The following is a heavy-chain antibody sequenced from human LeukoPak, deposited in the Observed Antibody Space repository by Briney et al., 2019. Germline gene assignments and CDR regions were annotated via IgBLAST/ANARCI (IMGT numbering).Heavy chain of an antibody. CDR3: ARDSLSIVGATYYYYYGMDV. J-gene: IGHJ6*02. Sequence: SETLSLTCTVSGGSISSYYWSWIRQPPGKGLEWIGYIYYSGSTNYNPSLKSRVTISVDTSKNQFSLKLSSVTAADTAVYYCARDSLSIVGATYYYYYGMDVWGQGTTVTVSS. D-gene: IGHD1-26*01. CDR1: GGSISSYY. CDR2: IYYSGST. V-gene: IGHV4-59*01.